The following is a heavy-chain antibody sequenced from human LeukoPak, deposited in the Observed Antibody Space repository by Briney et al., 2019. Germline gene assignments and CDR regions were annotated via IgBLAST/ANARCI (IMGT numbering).Heavy chain of an antibody. J-gene: IGHJ5*02. Sequence: SETLSLTRSVSGGSISSCYWSWIRQPPEKGLEWIGYIYYSGTTNYNPSLKSRVTISVDTSKNQFSLKLSSVTAADTAVYYCARLSPAAMVRWLDPWGQGTLVTVSS. CDR1: GGSISSCY. V-gene: IGHV4-59*08. CDR2: IYYSGTT. D-gene: IGHD2-2*01. CDR3: ARLSPAAMVRWLDP.